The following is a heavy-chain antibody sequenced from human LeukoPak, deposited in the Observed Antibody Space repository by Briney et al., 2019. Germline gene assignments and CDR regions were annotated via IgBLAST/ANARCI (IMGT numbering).Heavy chain of an antibody. CDR2: IYHSGST. Sequence: SQTLSLTCTVSGGSISSGGYYWSWIRQPPGKGLEWIGSIYHSGSTYYNSPLKSRVSISVDTSKNQFSLKLSSVTSADTAVYYCARISAYWGQGTLVTVSS. CDR3: ARISAY. J-gene: IGHJ4*02. CDR1: GGSISSGGYY. V-gene: IGHV4-30-2*03. D-gene: IGHD1-26*01.